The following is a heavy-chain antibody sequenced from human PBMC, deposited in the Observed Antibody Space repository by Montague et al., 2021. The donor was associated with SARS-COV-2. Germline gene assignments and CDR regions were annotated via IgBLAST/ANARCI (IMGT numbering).Heavy chain of an antibody. CDR1: GFSVNSSGMS. J-gene: IGHJ4*02. CDR2: IDWTDDK. CDR3: AHRIARHYDTSAYLWCPFDF. V-gene: IGHV2-70*12. Sequence: PALVKPTQTLTLTCTSSGFSVNSSGMSVTWIRQPPGKALEWLALIDWTDDKFYSSSLKTRLTISKDTSKNQVVLTMTNMDPVDTATYYCAHRIARHYDTSAYLWCPFDFWGQGTLVTVSS. D-gene: IGHD3-22*01.